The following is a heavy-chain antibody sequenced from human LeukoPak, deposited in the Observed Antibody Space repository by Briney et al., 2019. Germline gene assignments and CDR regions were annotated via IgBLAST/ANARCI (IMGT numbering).Heavy chain of an antibody. Sequence: SETLSLTCTVSGGSISSYYWSWIRQPPGKGLEWIRYIYYSGSTNYNPSLKSRVTISVDTSKNRFSLKLSSVTAADTAVYYCARVTGYMTEDYFDYWGQGTLITVSS. J-gene: IGHJ4*02. CDR1: GGSISSYY. D-gene: IGHD6-13*01. V-gene: IGHV4-59*01. CDR3: ARVTGYMTEDYFDY. CDR2: IYYSGST.